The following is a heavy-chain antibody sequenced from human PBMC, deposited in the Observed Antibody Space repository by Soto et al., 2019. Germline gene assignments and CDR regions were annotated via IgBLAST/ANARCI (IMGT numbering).Heavy chain of an antibody. CDR1: GGTFSSYA. D-gene: IGHD3-22*01. V-gene: IGHV1-69*06. CDR2: IIPIFGTA. J-gene: IGHJ3*02. Sequence: SVKVSCKASGGTFSSYAISWVRQAPGQGLEWMGGIIPIFGTANYAQKFQGRVTITADKSTSTAYMELSSLRSDDTAVYYCARVLDYYDSRGYSLYGFDIWGQGTMVPVSS. CDR3: ARVLDYYDSRGYSLYGFDI.